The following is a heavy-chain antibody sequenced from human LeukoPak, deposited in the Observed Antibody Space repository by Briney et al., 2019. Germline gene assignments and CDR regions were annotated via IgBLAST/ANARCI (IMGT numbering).Heavy chain of an antibody. D-gene: IGHD3-22*01. CDR1: AYSFTNYW. V-gene: IGHV5-10-1*01. CDR2: IDPSDSYT. CDR3: ARDDSSGYDY. J-gene: IGHJ4*02. Sequence: GESLQISCKGSAYSFTNYWISWVRQMPGKGLEWMGRIDPSDSYTNYSPSFQGHVTISTDKSISTAYLQWSSLKASDTAMYYCARDDSSGYDYWGQGTLVTVSS.